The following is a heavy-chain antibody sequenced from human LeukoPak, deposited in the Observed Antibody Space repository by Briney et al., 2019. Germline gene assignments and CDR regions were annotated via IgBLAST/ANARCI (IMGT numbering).Heavy chain of an antibody. V-gene: IGHV3-53*01. CDR1: GFTVSSNY. Sequence: GSLRLSCAASGFTVSSNYMSWVRQAPGKGLEWVSVIYSGGSTYYADSVKGRFTISRDNSKNTLYLQMNSLRAEDTAVYYCARDHAIFGVRPFDYWGQGTLVTVSS. CDR3: ARDHAIFGVRPFDY. D-gene: IGHD3-3*01. CDR2: IYSGGST. J-gene: IGHJ4*02.